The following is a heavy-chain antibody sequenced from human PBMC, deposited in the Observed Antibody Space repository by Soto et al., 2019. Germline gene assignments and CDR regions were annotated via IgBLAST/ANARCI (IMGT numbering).Heavy chain of an antibody. CDR1: GFSLSTRGVG. D-gene: IGHD3-16*01. Sequence: QITLKESGPALVKPTQTLTLACTFSGFSLSTRGVGVGWIRQPPGKALEWLALIYWDDVKHYSPSLMSRLTIPKETSKNQGALKNTKMDPVDPATFYCANKGGGDRILDYWGQGTLVTVSS. V-gene: IGHV2-5*02. CDR2: IYWDDVK. CDR3: ANKGGGDRILDY. J-gene: IGHJ4*02.